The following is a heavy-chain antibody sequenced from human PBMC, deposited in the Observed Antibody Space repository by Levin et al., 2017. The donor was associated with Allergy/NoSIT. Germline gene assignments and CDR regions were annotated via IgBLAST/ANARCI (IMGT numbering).Heavy chain of an antibody. D-gene: IGHD3-10*01. J-gene: IGHJ6*03. CDR2: ISYDGSNK. V-gene: IGHV3-30*18. CDR3: AKDRRRYNTYYYGSGRLGDYYYMDV. Sequence: GESLKISCAASGFTFSSYGMHWVRQAPGKGLEWVAVISYDGSNKYYADSVKGRFTISRDNSKNTLYLQMNSLRAEDTAVYYCAKDRRRYNTYYYGSGRLGDYYYMDVWGKGTTVTVSS. CDR1: GFTFSSYG.